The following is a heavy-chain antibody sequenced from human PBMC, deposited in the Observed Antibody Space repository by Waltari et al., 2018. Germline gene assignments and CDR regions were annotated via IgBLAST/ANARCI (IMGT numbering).Heavy chain of an antibody. CDR3: ATSGWYCFDY. D-gene: IGHD6-19*01. Sequence: EVKLVESGGGLVQPGGSLRLSCAASGFTLSSFWMNWVRQTPGKGREWVAGIKQDGSEKYYADSVKGRFTISRDNAKNSLYLQMNSLRAEDTAVYYCATSGWYCFDYWGQGTLVTVSS. CDR1: GFTLSSFW. J-gene: IGHJ4*02. V-gene: IGHV3-7*01. CDR2: IKQDGSEK.